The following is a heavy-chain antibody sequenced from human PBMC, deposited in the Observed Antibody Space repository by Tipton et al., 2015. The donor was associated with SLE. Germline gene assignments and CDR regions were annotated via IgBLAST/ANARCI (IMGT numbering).Heavy chain of an antibody. CDR1: GFTFSSYS. J-gene: IGHJ4*02. CDR3: AKEQAGVASTGVDY. CDR2: ISGSSSYI. D-gene: IGHD2-15*01. V-gene: IGHV3-21*01. Sequence: SLRLSCAASGFTFSSYSMNWVRQAPGKGLEWFSSISGSSSYIYYADSVKGRFTISRDNAKNSLYLQMNSLRAEDTAVYYCAKEQAGVASTGVDYWGQGTLVTVSS.